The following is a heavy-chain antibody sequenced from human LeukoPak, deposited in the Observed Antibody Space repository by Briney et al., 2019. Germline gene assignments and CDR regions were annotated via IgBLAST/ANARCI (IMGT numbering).Heavy chain of an antibody. CDR2: IYYSGST. V-gene: IGHV4-59*08. J-gene: IGHJ3*02. CDR1: GGSISSYY. D-gene: IGHD3-22*01. CDR3: ASPTPWGSGYAFDI. Sequence: PSETLSLTCTVSGGSISSYYWSWIRQPPGKGLEWIGYIYYSGSTNYNPSLKSRVTISVDTSKNQFSLKLSSVTAADTAVYYCASPTPWGSGYAFDIWGQGTMVTVSS.